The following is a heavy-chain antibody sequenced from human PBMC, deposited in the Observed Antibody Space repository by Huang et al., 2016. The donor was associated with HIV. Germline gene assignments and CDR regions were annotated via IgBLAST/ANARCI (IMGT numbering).Heavy chain of an antibody. CDR2: ISYDGSYK. D-gene: IGHD5-12*01. CDR1: GFTFSNYG. J-gene: IGHJ4*02. V-gene: IGHV3-30*18. CDR3: AKDREDSAYQLDY. Sequence: QVQLVESGGGVVQPGRSLRLSCAAPGFTFSNYGVPWVRQAPGKGLELVAAISYDGSYKYYSDSVKGRFTISRDDSQNTLYLQMSSLRAEDTAVYFCAKDREDSAYQLDYWGQGTRVTVSS.